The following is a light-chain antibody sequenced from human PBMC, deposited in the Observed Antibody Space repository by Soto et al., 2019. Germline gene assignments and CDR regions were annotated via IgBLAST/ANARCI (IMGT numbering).Light chain of an antibody. CDR3: QQSYSTPRT. V-gene: IGKV1-39*01. CDR1: QSISSW. CDR2: AAS. Sequence: DIQMTQSPSTLSAFVGDRVTITCRARQSISSWLAWYQQKPGKAPQLLIYAASTLQSGVPSRFSGRGSGTDFTLTVSRRHPEDFATYVCQQSYSTPRTFGQGTNVDIK. J-gene: IGKJ1*01.